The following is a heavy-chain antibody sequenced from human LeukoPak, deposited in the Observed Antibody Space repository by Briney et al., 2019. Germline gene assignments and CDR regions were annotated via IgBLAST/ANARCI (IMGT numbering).Heavy chain of an antibody. D-gene: IGHD5-12*01. V-gene: IGHV4-39*01. CDR2: IYYSGST. CDR3: ARAVGDVATWAY. Sequence: SETLSLTCTVSGGSISSSSYYWGWIRQPPGKGLEWIGSIYYSGSTYYNPSLKSRVTISVDTSKNQFSLKLSSVTAADTPVYYCARAVGDVATWAYWGQGTLVTASS. J-gene: IGHJ4*02. CDR1: GGSISSSSYY.